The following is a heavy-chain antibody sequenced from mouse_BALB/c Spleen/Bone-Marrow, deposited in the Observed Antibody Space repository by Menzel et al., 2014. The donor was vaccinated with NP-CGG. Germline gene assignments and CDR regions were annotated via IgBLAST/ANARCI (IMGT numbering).Heavy chain of an antibody. CDR1: GYSFTGYY. V-gene: IGHV1-31*01. D-gene: IGHD2-12*01. CDR3: ARSRYVPMDY. J-gene: IGHJ4*01. CDR2: INPFIGAT. Sequence: EVKLQESGPELVKPGASVKISCKASGYSFTGYYMHWVKQSHVKSLEWIGRINPFIGATSYSQNFKDKASLTVDKSSSTAYMELHSLTFEDSAVYYCARSRYVPMDYWGQGTSVTVSS.